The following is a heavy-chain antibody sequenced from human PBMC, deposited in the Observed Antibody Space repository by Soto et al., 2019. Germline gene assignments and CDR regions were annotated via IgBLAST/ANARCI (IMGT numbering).Heavy chain of an antibody. J-gene: IGHJ4*02. V-gene: IGHV3-21*01. CDR1: GFTFSSYS. CDR2: ISSSSSYI. Sequence: GESLKISCAASGFTFSSYSMNWVRQAPGKGLEWVSSISSSSSYIYYADSVKGRFTISRDNAKNSLYLQMNSLRAEDTAVYYCARDSTDIQLWLPDPYFDYWGQGTLVTVSS. D-gene: IGHD5-18*01. CDR3: ARDSTDIQLWLPDPYFDY.